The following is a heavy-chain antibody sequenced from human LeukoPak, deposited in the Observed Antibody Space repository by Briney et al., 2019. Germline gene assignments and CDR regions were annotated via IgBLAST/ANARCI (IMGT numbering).Heavy chain of an antibody. V-gene: IGHV4-39*01. J-gene: IGHJ6*03. CDR2: IYYSGST. D-gene: IGHD6-19*01. CDR3: ARHVSAYSSGLPYYMDV. Sequence: PSETLSLTCTVSGGSISSGGYYWSWIRQHPGKGLVWIGSIYYSGSTYYNPSLKSRATISVDTSKNQFSLKLSSVTGADTAVYYCARHVSAYSSGLPYYMDVWGKGTTVTVSS. CDR1: GGSISSGGYY.